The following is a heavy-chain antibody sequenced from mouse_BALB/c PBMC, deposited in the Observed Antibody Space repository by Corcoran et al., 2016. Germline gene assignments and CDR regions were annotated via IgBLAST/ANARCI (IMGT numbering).Heavy chain of an antibody. CDR3: ANWDWYCDV. V-gene: IGHV14-3*02. Sequence: ESQLQQSGAELVKPGASVKLSCTASGFNIKDTYMHWVKQRPEQGLEWIGRIDPANGNTKYDPKFQGKATITADTSSNTAYLQLSSLTSEDTAVYYCANWDWYCDVWGAGTTVTVSS. D-gene: IGHD4-1*01. J-gene: IGHJ1*01. CDR1: GFNIKDTY. CDR2: IDPANGNT.